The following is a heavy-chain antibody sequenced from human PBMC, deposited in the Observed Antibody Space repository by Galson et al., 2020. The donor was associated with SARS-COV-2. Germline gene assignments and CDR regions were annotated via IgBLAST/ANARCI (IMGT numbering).Heavy chain of an antibody. D-gene: IGHD3-9*01. CDR3: ARDLVLRYFDHYYYYYMDV. V-gene: IGHV3-48*04. CDR2: ISSSSSTI. CDR1: GYTFSSYS. Sequence: AGSLRLSCAASGYTFSSYSMNWVSQAPGKGLEWVSYISSSSSTIYYADSVKGRFTISRDNAKNSLYLQMNSLRAEDTAVYYCARDLVLRYFDHYYYYYMDVWGKGTTVTVSS. J-gene: IGHJ6*03.